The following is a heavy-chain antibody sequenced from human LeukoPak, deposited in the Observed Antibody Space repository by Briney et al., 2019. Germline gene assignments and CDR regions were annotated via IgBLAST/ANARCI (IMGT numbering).Heavy chain of an antibody. CDR3: ARDGSYYDSSGYYASFDY. J-gene: IGHJ4*02. CDR1: GFTFRSYS. V-gene: IGHV3-21*01. Sequence: GGSLRLSCAASGFTFRSYSMNWVRQAPGKGLEWVSSISSSSSYIYYADSVKGRFTISRDNAKNSLYLQMNSLRAEDTAVYYCARDGSYYDSSGYYASFDYWGRGTLVTVSS. D-gene: IGHD3-22*01. CDR2: ISSSSSYI.